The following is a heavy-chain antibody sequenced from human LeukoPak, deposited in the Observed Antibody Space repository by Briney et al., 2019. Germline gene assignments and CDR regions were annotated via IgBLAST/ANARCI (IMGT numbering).Heavy chain of an antibody. D-gene: IGHD4-23*01. CDR3: ARDALDGPNSVGFDY. CDR2: ISDDGSNQ. J-gene: IGHJ4*02. CDR1: GFRFSHYA. Sequence: GGSLRLSCAASGFRFSHYAMHWVRQAPGKGLEWVAIISDDGSNQFYADSVKGRFIISRDNSKNTLYLQMNSLRREDTALYYCARDALDGPNSVGFDYWGQGTLVTVSS. V-gene: IGHV3-30*04.